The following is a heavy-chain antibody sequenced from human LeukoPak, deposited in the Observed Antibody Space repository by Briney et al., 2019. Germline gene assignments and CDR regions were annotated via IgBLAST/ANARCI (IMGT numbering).Heavy chain of an antibody. J-gene: IGHJ4*02. CDR2: ISYDGSNK. CDR3: AKGDEIYCSSTSCYFSPDY. V-gene: IGHV3-30*18. D-gene: IGHD2-2*01. CDR1: GFTFSSYG. Sequence: GGSLRLSCAASGFTFSSYGMHWVRQAPGKGLEWVAVISYDGSNKYYADSVKGRFTISRDNSKNTLYLQMNSLRAEDTAAYYCAKGDEIYCSSTSCYFSPDYWGQGTLVTVSS.